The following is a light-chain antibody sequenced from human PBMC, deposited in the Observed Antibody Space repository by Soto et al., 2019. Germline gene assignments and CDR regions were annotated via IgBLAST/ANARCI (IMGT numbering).Light chain of an antibody. CDR1: QSVSSR. CDR2: EAS. J-gene: IGKJ1*01. V-gene: IGKV3-11*01. Sequence: EIVKTQSPGTLSLSPREGPTLSCRASQSVSSRLAWYQQKPGQAPRLLMYEASNRATGIPARFSGGGSGTDFTLTISSLEPEDFAVYYCQQRSDWPWTFGQGTKVDIK. CDR3: QQRSDWPWT.